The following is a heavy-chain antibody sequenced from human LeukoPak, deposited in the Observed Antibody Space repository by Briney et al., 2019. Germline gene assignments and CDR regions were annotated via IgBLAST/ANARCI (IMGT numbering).Heavy chain of an antibody. D-gene: IGHD1-7*01. V-gene: IGHV3-43*02. CDR1: GFTFDDYA. Sequence: GGSLRLSCAASGFTFDDYAMHWVRQVPGKGLEWVSLISGNGGNTYYADSVKGRFTISRDNSKNSLYLQMNSLRTEDTALYYCAKGISNWNSRHFDYWGQGTLVTVSS. CDR3: AKGISNWNSRHFDY. CDR2: ISGNGGNT. J-gene: IGHJ4*02.